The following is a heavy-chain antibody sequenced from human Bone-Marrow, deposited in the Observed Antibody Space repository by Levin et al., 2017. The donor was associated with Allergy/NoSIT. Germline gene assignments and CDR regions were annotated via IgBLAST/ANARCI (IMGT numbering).Heavy chain of an antibody. Sequence: GSLRLSCVVSGDSVSNYYWSWIRQSPGKGLEWIGYIYHGGHTNYNPSLKSRVSISVDTSKNQLSLKLTSVTAADTAVYYCARRARAGGYDGYNWLDPWGQGTLVTVSS. D-gene: IGHD5-12*01. CDR2: IYHGGHT. J-gene: IGHJ5*02. CDR3: ARRARAGGYDGYNWLDP. CDR1: GDSVSNYY. V-gene: IGHV4-59*08.